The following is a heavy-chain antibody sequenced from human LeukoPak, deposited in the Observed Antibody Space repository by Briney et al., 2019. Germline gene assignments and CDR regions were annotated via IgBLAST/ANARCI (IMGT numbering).Heavy chain of an antibody. CDR3: AREEPQTCYFYS. Sequence: ASVKISCKASGFTLSSFYMHWLRQAPGQGPEWMGIFNTAGNTGYAQKLQGRLTVTREMSTSTLFMELSSLAFEDTTVYYCAREEPQTCYFYSWGQGTLVTVSS. V-gene: IGHV1-46*01. J-gene: IGHJ4*02. CDR2: FNTAGNT. CDR1: GFTLSSFY. D-gene: IGHD1-26*01.